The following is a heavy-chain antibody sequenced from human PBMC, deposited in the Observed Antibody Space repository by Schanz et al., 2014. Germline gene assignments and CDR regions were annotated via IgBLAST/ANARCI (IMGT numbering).Heavy chain of an antibody. CDR1: GFTFSTST. CDR2: ISHDGYST. Sequence: EVQLVESGGDLVQPGGSLRLSCAASGFTFSTSTMHWVRQAPGKGLEYVSAISHDGYSTYYADSVKGRFTISRDNSKNTLYLQMSSLRVDDMAVYYCGRAGTGMAGWYFELWGRGTLVTVSS. J-gene: IGHJ2*01. V-gene: IGHV3-64D*06. CDR3: GRAGTGMAGWYFEL. D-gene: IGHD5-18*01.